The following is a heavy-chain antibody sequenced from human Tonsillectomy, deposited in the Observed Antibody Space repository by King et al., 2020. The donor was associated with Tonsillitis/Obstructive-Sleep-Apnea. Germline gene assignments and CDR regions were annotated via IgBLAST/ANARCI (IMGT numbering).Heavy chain of an antibody. CDR3: ARGGRDGRLGPAAAFDI. Sequence: VQLVQSGSELKKPGASVRVSCKASGYTFTTYGMNWVRQAPGQGLEWMGWINTNTGNPTYAQGFTGRFVFSLDTSVSTAYLQISSLKAEDTAMYYCARGGRDGRLGPAAAFDIWGQGTMVTVSS. CDR2: INTNTGNP. J-gene: IGHJ3*02. D-gene: IGHD5-24*01. CDR1: GYTFTTYG. V-gene: IGHV7-4-1*02.